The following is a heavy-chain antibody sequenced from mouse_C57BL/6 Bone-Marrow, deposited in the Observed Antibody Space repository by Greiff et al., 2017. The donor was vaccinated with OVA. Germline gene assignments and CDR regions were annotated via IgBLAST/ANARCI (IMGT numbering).Heavy chain of an antibody. V-gene: IGHV1-15*01. Sequence: VQLQQSGAELVRPGASVTLSCKASGYTFTDYEMHWVKQTPVHGLEWIGAIDPETGGTDYNQKFKGKAILTADKSSSTAYMELRSLTSEDSAVYYCTSGYSNYYAMDYWGQGTSVTVSS. CDR3: TSGYSNYYAMDY. CDR2: IDPETGGT. CDR1: GYTFTDYE. D-gene: IGHD2-5*01. J-gene: IGHJ4*01.